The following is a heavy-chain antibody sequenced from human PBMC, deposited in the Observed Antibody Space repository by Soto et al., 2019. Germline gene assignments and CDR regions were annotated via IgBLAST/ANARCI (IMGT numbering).Heavy chain of an antibody. CDR3: ARDLYDFWSGRPLYGMDV. CDR1: GVTLSSYN. D-gene: IGHD3-3*01. V-gene: IGHV3-21*01. CDR2: ISSSSSYI. Sequence: XGSRRLSCAASGVTLSSYNMNWVRQAPGKGLEWVSSISSSSSYIYYADSVKGRFTISRDNAKNSLYLQMNSLRAEDTAVYYCARDLYDFWSGRPLYGMDVWGQGSTVTVSS. J-gene: IGHJ6*02.